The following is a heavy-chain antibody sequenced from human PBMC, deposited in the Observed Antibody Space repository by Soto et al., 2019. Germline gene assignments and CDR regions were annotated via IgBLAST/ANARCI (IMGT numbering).Heavy chain of an antibody. CDR3: ARDPRDILTGYVSYFDY. Sequence: GGSLRLSCAASGFTFSSYAMHWVRQAPGKGLEWVAVISYDGSNKYYADSVKGRFTISRDNSKNTLYLQMNSLRAEDTAVYYCARDPRDILTGYVSYFDYWGQGTLVTVSS. D-gene: IGHD3-9*01. CDR2: ISYDGSNK. J-gene: IGHJ4*02. V-gene: IGHV3-30-3*01. CDR1: GFTFSSYA.